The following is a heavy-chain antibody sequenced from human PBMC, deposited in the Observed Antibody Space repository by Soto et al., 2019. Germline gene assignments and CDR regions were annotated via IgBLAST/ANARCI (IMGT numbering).Heavy chain of an antibody. CDR3: ARRNGLASDFDP. D-gene: IGHD6-13*01. Sequence: PSETLSLTCTVSGGSISSSSYYWGWIRQPPGKGLEWIGSIYYSGSTYYNPSLKSRVTISVDTSKNQFSLKLSSVTAADTAVYYCARRNGLASDFDPWGQGTLVTVSS. CDR1: GGSISSSSYY. V-gene: IGHV4-39*01. J-gene: IGHJ5*02. CDR2: IYYSGST.